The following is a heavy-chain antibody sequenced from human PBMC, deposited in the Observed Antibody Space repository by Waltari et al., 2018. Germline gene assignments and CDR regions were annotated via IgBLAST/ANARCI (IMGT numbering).Heavy chain of an antibody. D-gene: IGHD4-17*01. V-gene: IGHV4-39*01. CDR3: GRIAFGDDGGYFQH. CDR2: MQYRGST. Sequence: QLQLQESGPGLVKPSETLSLTCTVSGGSISTNYNWGWIRQPPGKGLEWMGNMQYRGSTFYNPSLKSRVTISLDTSKIQFALRLSSVGAADTAVYFCGRIAFGDDGGYFQHWGQGTLVTVSS. J-gene: IGHJ1*01. CDR1: GGSISTNYN.